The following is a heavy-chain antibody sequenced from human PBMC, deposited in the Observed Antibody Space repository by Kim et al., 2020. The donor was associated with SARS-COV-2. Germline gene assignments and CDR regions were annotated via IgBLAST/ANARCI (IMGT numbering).Heavy chain of an antibody. V-gene: IGHV1-69*02. J-gene: IGHJ5*02. Sequence: YAHNVQGRVTDTADKSTSTAYMELSSLRSEDTAVYYCASSGEFTSGWFDPWGQGTLVTVSS. CDR3: ASSGEFTSGWFDP. D-gene: IGHD3-16*01.